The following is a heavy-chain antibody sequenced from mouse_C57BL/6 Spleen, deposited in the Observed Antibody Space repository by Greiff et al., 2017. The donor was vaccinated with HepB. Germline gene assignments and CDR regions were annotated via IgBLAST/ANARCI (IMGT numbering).Heavy chain of an antibody. CDR3: ARRGDYVLYYYAMDY. J-gene: IGHJ4*01. CDR1: GFTFSDYG. CDR2: ISSGSSTI. Sequence: EVQVVESGGGLVKPGGSLKLSCAASGFTFSDYGMHWVRQAPEKGLEWVAYISSGSSTIDYADTVKGRFTISRDNAKNTMFLQMTSLRSEDTAMYYCARRGDYVLYYYAMDYWGQGTSVTVSS. D-gene: IGHD2-4*01. V-gene: IGHV5-17*01.